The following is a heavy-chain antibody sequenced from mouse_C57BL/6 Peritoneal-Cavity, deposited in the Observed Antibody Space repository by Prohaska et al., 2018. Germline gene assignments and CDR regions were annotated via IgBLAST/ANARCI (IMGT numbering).Heavy chain of an antibody. J-gene: IGHJ1*03. D-gene: IGHD2-5*01. Sequence: HGKSLEWIGVINPYNGGTSYNQKFKGKATLTVDKSSSTAYMELNSLTSEDSAVYYCPSYTNYEWYFDVWGTVTTVTVSS. CDR3: PSYTNYEWYFDV. V-gene: IGHV1-19*01. CDR2: INPYNGGT.